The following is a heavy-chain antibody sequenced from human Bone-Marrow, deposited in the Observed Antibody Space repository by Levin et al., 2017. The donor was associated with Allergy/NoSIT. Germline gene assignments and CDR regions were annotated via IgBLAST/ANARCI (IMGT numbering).Heavy chain of an antibody. CDR2: IHPGDSIT. CDR1: GSTFPSHW. J-gene: IGHJ5*02. D-gene: IGHD2-8*02. V-gene: IGHV5-51*04. CDR3: ARDYTGAGVYFP. Sequence: GGSLRLSCEGSGSTFPSHWIGWVRQMPGNGLEWMGSIHPGDSITRYSPSFQGQITLSADSPINTAYLQWRSLKASDTAIYYCARDYTGAGVYFPWGQGTVVTVS.